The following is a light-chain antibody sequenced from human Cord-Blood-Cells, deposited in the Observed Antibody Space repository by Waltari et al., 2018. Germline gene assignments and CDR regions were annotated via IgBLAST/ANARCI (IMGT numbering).Light chain of an antibody. V-gene: IGLV6-57*01. J-gene: IGLJ3*02. CDR2: EDN. CDR3: QSYDSSNHWV. CDR1: SGSIASNY. Sequence: NFMLTQPHSVSESPGKTVTISCTRSSGSIASNYVQWYQQRPGSSPNTVIYEDNQRPSGVPDRFSGSIDSSSNSASLTISGLKTEDEADYYCQSYDSSNHWVFGGGTKLIVL.